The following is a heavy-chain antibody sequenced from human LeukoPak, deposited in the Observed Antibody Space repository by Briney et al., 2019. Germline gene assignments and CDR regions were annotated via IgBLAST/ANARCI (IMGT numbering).Heavy chain of an antibody. Sequence: GRSLRLSCAASGFTFDDYAMHWVRQAPGKGLEWVSGISWNSGSIGYADSVKGRFTISRDNAKNSLYLQMNSLRAEDMALYYCAKDISRSDYVWGSYRYTAFDIWGQGTMVTVSS. J-gene: IGHJ3*02. D-gene: IGHD3-16*02. CDR2: ISWNSGSI. CDR3: AKDISRSDYVWGSYRYTAFDI. CDR1: GFTFDDYA. V-gene: IGHV3-9*03.